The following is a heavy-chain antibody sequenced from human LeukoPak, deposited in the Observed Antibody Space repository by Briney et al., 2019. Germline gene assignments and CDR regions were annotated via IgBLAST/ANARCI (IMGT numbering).Heavy chain of an antibody. V-gene: IGHV4-34*01. CDR3: ARRGGLRFLEWLRTNYYYYYGMDV. J-gene: IGHJ6*02. Sequence: PSETLSLTCAVYGGSFSGYYWSWIRQPPGKGLEWIGEINHSGSTNYNPSLNSRVTISVDTSKNQFSLKLSSVTAADTAVYYCARRGGLRFLEWLRTNYYYYYGMDVWGQGTTVTVSS. CDR2: INHSGST. D-gene: IGHD3-3*01. CDR1: GGSFSGYY.